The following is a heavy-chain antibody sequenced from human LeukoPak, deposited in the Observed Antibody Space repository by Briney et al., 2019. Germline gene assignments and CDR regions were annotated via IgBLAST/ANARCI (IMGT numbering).Heavy chain of an antibody. J-gene: IGHJ3*02. CDR2: IYSGGST. V-gene: IGHV3-66*02. CDR3: AGIVVVKSPADAFDI. Sequence: GGSLRLSCAASGFTVSSNYMSWVRKAPGKGLERVSVIYSGGSTYYADSVKGRFTISRDNSKNTLYLQMNSLRAEDTAVYYCAGIVVVKSPADAFDIWGQGTMVTVSS. CDR1: GFTVSSNY. D-gene: IGHD3-22*01.